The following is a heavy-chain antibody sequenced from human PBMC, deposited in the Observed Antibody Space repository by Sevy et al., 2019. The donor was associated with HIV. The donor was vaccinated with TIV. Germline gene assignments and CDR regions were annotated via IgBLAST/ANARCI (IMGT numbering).Heavy chain of an antibody. CDR2: LKSKADDGTT. J-gene: IGHJ4*02. CDR1: GFTFTNAW. V-gene: IGHV3-15*01. CDR3: TTGSRLGELSF. D-gene: IGHD3-16*02. Sequence: GGSLRLSCVASGFTFTNAWMSWVRQAPGKGLEWVGRLKSKADDGTTDYAAPVKGRFTISRNDSRNTLYLQMNSLKTEDTSVYYCTTGSRLGELSFWGQGTLVTVSS.